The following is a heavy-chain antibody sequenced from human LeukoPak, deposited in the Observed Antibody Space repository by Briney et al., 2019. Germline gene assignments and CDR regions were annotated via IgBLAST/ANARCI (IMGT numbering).Heavy chain of an antibody. CDR2: ISSSGSTI. Sequence: GGSLRLSCAASGFTFSEYYMIWIRQAPGKGLEGVSYISSSGSTIYYADSVKGRFTISRDNAKNSLYLQMNSLRAEDTAVYYCARVTTVTTFNWFDPWGQGTLVTVSS. CDR3: ARVTTVTTFNWFDP. CDR1: GFTFSEYY. D-gene: IGHD4-17*01. J-gene: IGHJ5*02. V-gene: IGHV3-11*01.